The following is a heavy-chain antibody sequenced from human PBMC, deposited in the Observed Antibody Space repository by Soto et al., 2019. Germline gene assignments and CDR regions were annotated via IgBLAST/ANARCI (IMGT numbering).Heavy chain of an antibody. CDR1: GGTFSNYA. Sequence: QVQLVQSGAEVKKPGSSVKVSCKASGGTFSNYAFSWVRQAPGQGLEWMGGIISVLGTPAYAQSFQGRVTITADKSTNTVYMELSSLKSDDTAVYYCAGGVNSAARLPSCFDVWGQGTLVTVSS. CDR3: AGGVNSAARLPSCFDV. V-gene: IGHV1-69*06. J-gene: IGHJ4*02. D-gene: IGHD6-6*01. CDR2: IISVLGTP.